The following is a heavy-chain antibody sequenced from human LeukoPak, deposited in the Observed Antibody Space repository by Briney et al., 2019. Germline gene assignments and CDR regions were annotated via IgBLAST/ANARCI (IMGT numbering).Heavy chain of an antibody. J-gene: IGHJ4*02. D-gene: IGHD2-15*01. CDR2: ISQSGDAK. CDR1: GFMFDTYA. V-gene: IGHV3-48*03. CDR3: TTQDLVVVPAASHYFDY. Sequence: GGSLRLSCAASGFMFDTYAMNWVRQAPGKGLGWDSYISQSGDAKYYADSVKGRFTISRDNARNSLYLQMNSLRAEDTAIYYCTTQDLVVVPAASHYFDYWGQGILIIVSA.